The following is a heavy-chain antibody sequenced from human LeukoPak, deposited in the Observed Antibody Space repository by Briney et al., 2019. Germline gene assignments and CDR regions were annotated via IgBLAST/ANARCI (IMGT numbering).Heavy chain of an antibody. CDR2: INHSGST. V-gene: IGHV4-34*01. J-gene: IGHJ4*02. Sequence: SETLSLTCAVYGGSFSDYYWSWIRQPPGKGLEWIGEINHSGSTNYNPSLKSRVTVTVDTSKNQFSLKLSSVTAADTAVYYCARGAASGTPNQFDYWGQGTLVTVSS. CDR1: GGSFSDYY. D-gene: IGHD3-10*01. CDR3: ARGAASGTPNQFDY.